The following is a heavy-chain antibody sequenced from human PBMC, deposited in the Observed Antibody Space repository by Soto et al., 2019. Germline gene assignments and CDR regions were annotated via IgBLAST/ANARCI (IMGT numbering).Heavy chain of an antibody. J-gene: IGHJ5*02. Sequence: QVQLVQSGAEVKKPGASVKVSCKASGYTFTSYGISWVRQAPGQGLEWMGWISAYNGNTNYAQKLQGRVTMTTDTSTGTAYMELRSLRSDDTAVYYCARVWLWTLYSSSHNWFDPWGQGTLVTVSS. V-gene: IGHV1-18*01. CDR1: GYTFTSYG. CDR2: ISAYNGNT. D-gene: IGHD6-13*01. CDR3: ARVWLWTLYSSSHNWFDP.